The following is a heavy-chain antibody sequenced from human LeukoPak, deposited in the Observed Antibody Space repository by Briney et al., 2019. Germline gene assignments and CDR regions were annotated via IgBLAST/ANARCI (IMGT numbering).Heavy chain of an antibody. CDR3: ARREAGYCSGGSCFIFNWFDP. D-gene: IGHD2-15*01. CDR1: GGSFSGYY. J-gene: IGHJ5*02. V-gene: IGHV4-34*01. Sequence: PSETLSLTCAVYGGSFSGYYWSWIRQPPGKGLEWIGEINHSGSTNYNPSLKSRVTISVDTSKNQFSLKLSSVTAADTAVYYCARREAGYCSGGSCFIFNWFDPWGQGTLVTVSS. CDR2: INHSGST.